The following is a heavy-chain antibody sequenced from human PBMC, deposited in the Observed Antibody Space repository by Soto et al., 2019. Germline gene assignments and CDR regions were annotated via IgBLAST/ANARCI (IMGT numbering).Heavy chain of an antibody. CDR2: IYLGGSP. V-gene: IGHV4-59*02. Sequence: ASETLSLTCAVSGDSVSSDYWSWIRQPPGKRLEYIGFIYLGGSPNYNPSLESRVTISADTSKNQLSLKLTSVTAEDTAVYYCARDTAPSDVAGQGTMVTVSS. CDR1: GDSVSSDY. D-gene: IGHD4-17*01. CDR3: ARDTAPSDV. J-gene: IGHJ6*02.